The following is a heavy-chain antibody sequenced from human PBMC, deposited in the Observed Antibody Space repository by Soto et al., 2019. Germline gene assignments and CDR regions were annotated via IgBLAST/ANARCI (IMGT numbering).Heavy chain of an antibody. D-gene: IGHD2-2*01. Sequence: PETLCVTCVVSGGSITSYHWSWIRQFPGKGLEWIAYTAYTGNTNYNPSLKSRVTISMDTSKNQLSLKVTSMTAADTAVYYCASGCSDIVVLLEAFAIRGQRTIVTVSS. CDR1: GGSITSYH. J-gene: IGHJ3*02. CDR3: ASGCSDIVVLLEAFAI. V-gene: IGHV4-59*01. CDR2: TAYTGNT.